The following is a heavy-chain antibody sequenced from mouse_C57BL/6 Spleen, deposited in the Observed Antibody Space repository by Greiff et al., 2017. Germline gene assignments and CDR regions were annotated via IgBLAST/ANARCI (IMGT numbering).Heavy chain of an antibody. CDR1: GFTFSSYA. D-gene: IGHD2-4*01. CDR2: ISDGGSYT. CDR3: ARDIGGLRGGDDVMDY. Sequence: EVQLVESGGGLVKPGGSLKLSCAASGFTFSSYAMSWVRQTPEKRLEWVATISDGGSYTYYPDNVKGRFTLSRDNAKNNLYLQMSHLKSEDTAMYYCARDIGGLRGGDDVMDYWGQGTSVTVSS. J-gene: IGHJ4*01. V-gene: IGHV5-4*01.